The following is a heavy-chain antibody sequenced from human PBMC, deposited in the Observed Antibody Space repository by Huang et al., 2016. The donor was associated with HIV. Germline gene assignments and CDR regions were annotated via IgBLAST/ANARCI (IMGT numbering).Heavy chain of an antibody. CDR1: GFSFTRYW. D-gene: IGHD1-1*01. CDR2: VQPGDSET. Sequence: EVQLVQSGAEVKKPGESLKISCQGSGFSFTRYWIAWVRQMPGKGLEWVGLVQPGDSETRDSPSFQGQVTISVDKSITTAYLQWSSLKASDTAMYFCARRGAPTCLFYFDYWGQGTLVTVSS. J-gene: IGHJ4*02. CDR3: ARRGAPTCLFYFDY. V-gene: IGHV5-51*03.